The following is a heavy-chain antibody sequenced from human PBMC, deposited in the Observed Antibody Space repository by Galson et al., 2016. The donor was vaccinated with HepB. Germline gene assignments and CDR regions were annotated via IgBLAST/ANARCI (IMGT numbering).Heavy chain of an antibody. Sequence: SLRLSCAASGFTFSSYSMNWVRQAPGKGLEWVSSISSSSSYIYYADSVKGRFTISRDNAKNSLYLQMNSLRAEDTAVYYCARGRGFVVVPAAPYYYYGMDVWGQGTTVTVSS. CDR1: GFTFSSYS. V-gene: IGHV3-21*01. J-gene: IGHJ6*02. CDR2: ISSSSSYI. CDR3: ARGRGFVVVPAAPYYYYGMDV. D-gene: IGHD2-2*01.